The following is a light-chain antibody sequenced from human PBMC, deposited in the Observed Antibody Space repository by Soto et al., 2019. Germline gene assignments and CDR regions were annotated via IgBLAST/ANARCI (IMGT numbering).Light chain of an antibody. J-gene: IGKJ1*01. CDR3: QQHGTSPWT. Sequence: EIVMTQSPATLSVYPGESATLSCRASQSVTSNYIAWYQQKPGQAPRLLIYRASTRATGIPDRFSGSGSGTDFTLTISRLELEDFAVYHCQQHGTSPWTFGQGTKVDIK. V-gene: IGKV3-20*01. CDR1: QSVTSNY. CDR2: RAS.